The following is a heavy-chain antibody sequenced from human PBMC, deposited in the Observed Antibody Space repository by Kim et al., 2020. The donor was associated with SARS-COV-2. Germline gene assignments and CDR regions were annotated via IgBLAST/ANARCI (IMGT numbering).Heavy chain of an antibody. D-gene: IGHD3-9*01. CDR3: ARDLQLRYFDWLRLRTYYYYGMDV. CDR2: INPSGGST. Sequence: ASVKVSCKASGYTFTSYYMHWVRQAPGQGLEWMGIINPSGGSTSYAQKFQGRVTMTRDTSTSTVYMELSSLRSEDTAVYYCARDLQLRYFDWLRLRTYYYYGMDVWGQGTTVTVSS. J-gene: IGHJ6*02. V-gene: IGHV1-46*01. CDR1: GYTFTSYY.